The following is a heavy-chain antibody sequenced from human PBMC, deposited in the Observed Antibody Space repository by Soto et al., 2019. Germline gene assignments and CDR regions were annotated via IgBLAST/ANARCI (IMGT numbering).Heavy chain of an antibody. V-gene: IGHV5-51*01. D-gene: IGHD6-19*01. CDR3: ARPREAGTYYYATDV. CDR1: GYSFTSYW. Sequence: PGESLKISCKGSGYSFTSYWIGWVRQMPGKGLEWMGIIYPGDSDTRYSPSFQGQVTISTDKSISTAYLQWSSLKASDTAMYYCARPREAGTYYYATDVWGQGTTVTVSS. CDR2: IYPGDSDT. J-gene: IGHJ6*02.